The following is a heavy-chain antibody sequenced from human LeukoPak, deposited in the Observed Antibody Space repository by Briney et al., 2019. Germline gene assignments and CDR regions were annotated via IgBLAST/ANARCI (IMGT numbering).Heavy chain of an antibody. CDR2: ISSSSSYI. V-gene: IGHV3-21*01. D-gene: IGHD5-24*01. CDR1: GFTFSSYS. J-gene: IGHJ3*02. Sequence: GGSLRLSCAASGFTFSSYSMNWVRQAPGKGLEWVSSISSSSSYIYYADSVKGRFTISRDNAKNSLYLQMNSLRAEDKAVYYCARDLDDGPFDIWGQGTMVTVSS. CDR3: ARDLDDGPFDI.